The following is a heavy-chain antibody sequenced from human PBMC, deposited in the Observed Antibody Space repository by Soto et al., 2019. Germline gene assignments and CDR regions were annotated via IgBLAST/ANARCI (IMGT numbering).Heavy chain of an antibody. Sequence: QITLKESRPTLVEPTQTLTLTCTFSGFSLSTSGVGVGWVRQPPGKALEWLALLYWDDDRRYNPSLNNRLTTTKHTPKTQVALTMPNMGPVDTGTYYCAHYTTTPYMHFWGTGTTVTVSS. CDR1: GFSLSTSGVG. CDR2: LYWDDDR. V-gene: IGHV2-5*02. CDR3: AHYTTTPYMHF. D-gene: IGHD1-1*01. J-gene: IGHJ6*03.